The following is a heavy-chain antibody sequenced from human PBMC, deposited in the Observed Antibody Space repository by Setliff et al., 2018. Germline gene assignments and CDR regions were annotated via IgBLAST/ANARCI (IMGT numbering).Heavy chain of an antibody. CDR2: TIPMFRTT. V-gene: IGHV1-69*05. D-gene: IGHD5-12*01. CDR1: GYTFTDHY. CDR3: VREGVDRRSSTDYRYYMDV. Sequence: SVKVSCKASGYTFTDHYLYWVRQAPGQGLEWMGGTIPMFRTTNYARKFQGRVTIITDESTSTAYMQLSSLGSDDTAVYYCVREGVDRRSSTDYRYYMDVWGKGTTVTVSS. J-gene: IGHJ6*03.